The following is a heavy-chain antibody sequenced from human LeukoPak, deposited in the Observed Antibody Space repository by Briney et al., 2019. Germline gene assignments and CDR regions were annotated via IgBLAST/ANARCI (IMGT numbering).Heavy chain of an antibody. Sequence: GGSLRLSCAASGFTFNDYAMHWVRQAPGKGLEWVSGISWSSGSIGYADSVKGRFTISRDNAKNSLYLQMNSLRAEDTAVYYCAVYTVTGWFDPWGQGTLVTVSS. V-gene: IGHV3-9*01. CDR1: GFTFNDYA. J-gene: IGHJ5*02. CDR2: ISWSSGSI. CDR3: AVYTVTGWFDP. D-gene: IGHD4-17*01.